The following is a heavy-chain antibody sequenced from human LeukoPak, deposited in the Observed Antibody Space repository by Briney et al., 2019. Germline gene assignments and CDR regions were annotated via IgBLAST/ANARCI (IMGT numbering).Heavy chain of an antibody. CDR2: IKQDGSEK. CDR3: ARDGAARRVDY. J-gene: IGHJ4*02. CDR1: GFTFSDYY. Sequence: PGGSLRLSCAASGFTFSDYYMSWIRQAPGKGLEWVANIKQDGSEKYYVDSVKGRFTISRDNAKNSLYLQMNSLRAEDTAVYYCARDGAARRVDYWGQGTLVTVSS. D-gene: IGHD6-6*01. V-gene: IGHV3-7*01.